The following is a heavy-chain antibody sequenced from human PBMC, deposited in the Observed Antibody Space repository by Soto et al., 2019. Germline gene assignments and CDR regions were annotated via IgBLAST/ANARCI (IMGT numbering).Heavy chain of an antibody. D-gene: IGHD3-16*02. CDR2: IYTSGST. CDR3: ARDLVMITFGGVIAMGAFDI. J-gene: IGHJ3*02. CDR1: GGSISSYY. V-gene: IGHV4-4*07. Sequence: LSLTCTVSGGSISSYYWSWIRQPAGKGLEWIGRIYTSGSTNYNPSLKSRVTMSVDTSKNQFSLKLSSVTAADTAVYYCARDLVMITFGGVIAMGAFDIWGQGTMVTVSS.